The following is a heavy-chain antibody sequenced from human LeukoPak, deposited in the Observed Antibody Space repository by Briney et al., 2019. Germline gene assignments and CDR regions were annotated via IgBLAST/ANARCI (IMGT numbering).Heavy chain of an antibody. Sequence: PSETLSLTCTVSGGSISSYYWSWIRQHPGKGLEWIGYIYYSGSTYYNPSLKSRVTISVDTSKNQFSLKLSSVTAADTAVYYCARGQMYYYGSGSYFDYWGQGTLVTVSS. CDR1: GGSISSYY. CDR2: IYYSGST. D-gene: IGHD3-10*01. J-gene: IGHJ4*02. V-gene: IGHV4-59*06. CDR3: ARGQMYYYGSGSYFDY.